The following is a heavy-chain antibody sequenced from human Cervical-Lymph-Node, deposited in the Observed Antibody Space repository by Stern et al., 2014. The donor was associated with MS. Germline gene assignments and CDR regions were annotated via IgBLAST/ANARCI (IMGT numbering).Heavy chain of an antibody. CDR2: SGGNT. CDR3: AKGVTVTGTGYGIDV. V-gene: IGHV3-23*01. Sequence: SGGNTFYADSVKGRFTISRDNSKNTLYLQMNSLGAEDTAVYYCAKGVTVTGTGYGIDVWGQGTTVTVSS. D-gene: IGHD6-19*01. J-gene: IGHJ6*02.